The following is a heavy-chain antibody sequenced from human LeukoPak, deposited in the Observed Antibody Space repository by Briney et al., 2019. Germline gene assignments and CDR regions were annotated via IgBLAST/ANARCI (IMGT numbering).Heavy chain of an antibody. CDR2: VGRDGSEK. Sequence: GGSLRLACAASGFTFSDYWMTWVRQVPGKGLEWVANVGRDGSEKNYVDSVEGRFTISRDNAKKSLDLEMNSLRVEDTALYYCAKVGTWELQRVFENWGQGTLVTVSS. CDR3: AKVGTWELQRVFEN. V-gene: IGHV3-7*01. J-gene: IGHJ4*02. D-gene: IGHD1-26*01. CDR1: GFTFSDYW.